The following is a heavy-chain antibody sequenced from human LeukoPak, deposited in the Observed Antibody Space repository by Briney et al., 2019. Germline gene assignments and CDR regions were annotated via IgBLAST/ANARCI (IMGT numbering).Heavy chain of an antibody. Sequence: GGSLRLSCAASGFTFSSYSMNWVRQAPGKGLEWVSYISSSSSTIYYADSVKGRFTISRDNAKNSLYLQMNSLRAEDTAVYYCARDPYYDFWSGYPRGVPYWGQGTLVTVSS. D-gene: IGHD3-3*01. CDR3: ARDPYYDFWSGYPRGVPY. J-gene: IGHJ4*02. CDR2: ISSSSSTI. V-gene: IGHV3-48*01. CDR1: GFTFSSYS.